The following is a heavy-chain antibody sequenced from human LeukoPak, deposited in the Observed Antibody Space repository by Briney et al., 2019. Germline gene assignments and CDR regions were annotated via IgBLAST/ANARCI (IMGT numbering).Heavy chain of an antibody. Sequence: PGGSLRLSCGASRFTFSNYWMSWVRQAPGKGLEWVSGISGSGGSTNSADSVKGRFTISRDNSENTLYLQMNGLRAEDTAIYYCAKGFSSGWYYFDYWGQGTLVTVSS. J-gene: IGHJ4*02. V-gene: IGHV3-23*01. CDR3: AKGFSSGWYYFDY. CDR2: ISGSGGST. CDR1: RFTFSNYW. D-gene: IGHD6-19*01.